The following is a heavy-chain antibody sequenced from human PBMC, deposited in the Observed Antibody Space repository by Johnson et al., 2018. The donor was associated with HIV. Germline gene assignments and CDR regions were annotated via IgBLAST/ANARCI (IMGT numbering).Heavy chain of an antibody. V-gene: IGHV3-20*04. Sequence: EQLVESGGGVVQPGGSLRLSCAASGFSFDDYGLSWVRQAPGKGLEWVSGIYWNGGSIGYADSVKGRFTTSRDNAKNSLYLQMNSLRAEDTALYYCARDGYYDSGSDPLDSWGQGTMVTVAS. CDR3: ARDGYYDSGSDPLDS. D-gene: IGHD3-10*01. CDR2: IYWNGGSI. J-gene: IGHJ3*01. CDR1: GFSFDDYG.